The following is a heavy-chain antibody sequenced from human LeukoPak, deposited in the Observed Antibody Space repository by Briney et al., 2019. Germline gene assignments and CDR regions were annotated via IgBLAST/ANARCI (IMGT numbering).Heavy chain of an antibody. Sequence: GSVKVSCKASGYTFTGYYMHWVRQAPGQGLEWMGWINPNSGGTNYAQKFQGRVTMTEDTSTDTAYMELSSLRSEDTAVYYCATDRYNYGDGDYWGQGTLVTVSS. CDR1: GYTFTGYY. CDR3: ATDRYNYGDGDY. J-gene: IGHJ4*02. V-gene: IGHV1-2*02. D-gene: IGHD4-17*01. CDR2: INPNSGGT.